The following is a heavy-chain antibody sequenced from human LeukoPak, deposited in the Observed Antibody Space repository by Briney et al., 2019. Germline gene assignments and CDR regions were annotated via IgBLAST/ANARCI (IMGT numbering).Heavy chain of an antibody. D-gene: IGHD1-26*01. Sequence: PSETLSLTCTVSGGSISSGGYYWSWIRQPPGKGLEWIGYIYHSGSTYYNPSLKSRVTISVDRSKNQFSLKLSSVTAADTAVYYCARDMSGSYLTFDYWGQGTLVTVSS. CDR2: IYHSGST. J-gene: IGHJ4*02. CDR3: ARDMSGSYLTFDY. CDR1: GGSISSGGYY. V-gene: IGHV4-30-2*01.